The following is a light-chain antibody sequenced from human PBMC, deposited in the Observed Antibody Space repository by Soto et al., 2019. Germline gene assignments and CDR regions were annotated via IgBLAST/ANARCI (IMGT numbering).Light chain of an antibody. CDR3: QQYGSSPRT. V-gene: IGKV3-20*01. J-gene: IGKJ1*01. CDR1: QSIRSNY. CDR2: GES. Sequence: EIVLTQSPGTLSLSPGERATLSCRASQSIRSNYVAWYQQKPGQGPRLLIYGESSRATGIPDRFSGSGSGTDFTLIISRLEPEDFAMYYCQQYGSSPRTFGQGTKVDIK.